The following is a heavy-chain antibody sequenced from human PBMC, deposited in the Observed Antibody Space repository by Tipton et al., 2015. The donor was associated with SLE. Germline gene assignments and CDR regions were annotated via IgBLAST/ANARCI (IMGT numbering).Heavy chain of an antibody. V-gene: IGHV3-30*04. CDR3: AVTGAGRTTTCYRAFDI. CDR2: ISDDGSKK. J-gene: IGHJ3*02. D-gene: IGHD2-2*01. Sequence: SLRLSCAASVFTFSSSAMHWVRQAPGKGLEWVAVISDDGSKKNYADSVKGRITISRDNSKNTLYPQVNSLRTEDTAVYYCAVTGAGRTTTCYRAFDIWGQGTLVTVSS. CDR1: VFTFSSSA.